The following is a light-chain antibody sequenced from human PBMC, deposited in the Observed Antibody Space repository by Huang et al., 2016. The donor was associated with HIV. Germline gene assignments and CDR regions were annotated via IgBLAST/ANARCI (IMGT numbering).Light chain of an antibody. J-gene: IGKJ2*01. V-gene: IGKV1-39*01. CDR3: QQSYSPPYT. Sequence: DIQMTQSPSSLPASVGVRVTVTCRASQRITSYLNWYQLKPGKAPKLLIHTAPSLQSGVPSRFSGSGSVTDFTLTISSLQPEDFATYCCQQSYSPPYTFGQGTKLEIK. CDR2: TAP. CDR1: QRITSY.